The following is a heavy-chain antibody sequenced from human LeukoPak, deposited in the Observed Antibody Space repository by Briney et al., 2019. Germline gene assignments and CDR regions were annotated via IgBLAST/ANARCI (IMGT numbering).Heavy chain of an antibody. CDR2: IKQDGSEK. CDR1: GFTFSSYW. CDR3: ARVPRGFWSGYRYFDY. D-gene: IGHD3-3*01. V-gene: IGHV3-7*01. J-gene: IGHJ4*02. Sequence: GGSLRLSCAASGFTFSSYWMSWVRQAPGKGLEWVANIKQDGSEKYYVDSVKGRFTISRDNAKNSLYLQMNSLRAEDTAVYYCARVPRGFWSGYRYFDYWGQGTLVTVSS.